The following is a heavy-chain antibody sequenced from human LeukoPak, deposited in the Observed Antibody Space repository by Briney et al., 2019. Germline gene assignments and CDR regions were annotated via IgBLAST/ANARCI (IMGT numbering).Heavy chain of an antibody. CDR3: ARGIWYYDFWSGYYETGWFDP. CDR2: TYYRSKWYN. D-gene: IGHD3-3*01. J-gene: IGHJ5*02. CDR1: GDSVSSNSAA. V-gene: IGHV6-1*01. Sequence: SQTLSLTCAISGDSVSSNSAAWNWIRRSPSRGLEWLGRTYYRSKWYNDYAVSVKSRITINPDTSKNQFSLQLNSVTPEDTAVYYCARGIWYYDFWSGYYETGWFDPWGQGTLVTVSS.